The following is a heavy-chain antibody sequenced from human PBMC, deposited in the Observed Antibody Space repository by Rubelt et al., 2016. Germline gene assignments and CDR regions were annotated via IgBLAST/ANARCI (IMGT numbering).Heavy chain of an antibody. J-gene: IGHJ6*02. CDR2: INHSGST. CDR3: ATHYYGMDV. V-gene: IGHV4-34*01. Sequence: TWIRQPPGKGLEWIGEINHSGSTSYNPSLKSRVTISVDTSKNQFSLKLSSVTAADTAVYYCATHYYGMDVWGQGTTVTVSS.